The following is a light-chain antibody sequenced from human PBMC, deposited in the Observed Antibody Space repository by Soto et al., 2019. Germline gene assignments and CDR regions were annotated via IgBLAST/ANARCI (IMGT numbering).Light chain of an antibody. V-gene: IGLV2-23*02. CDR1: NSDFGTYNL. Sequence: QSALTQPASVSASPGQSITISCTGTNSDFGTYNLVSWYQHHPGKAPKLIIYEVSKRPSGVSNRFSASKSGNTASLTISGLQAEDSDDYYCSSYANNRVFGGGTKVTVL. CDR3: SSYANNRV. CDR2: EVS. J-gene: IGLJ3*02.